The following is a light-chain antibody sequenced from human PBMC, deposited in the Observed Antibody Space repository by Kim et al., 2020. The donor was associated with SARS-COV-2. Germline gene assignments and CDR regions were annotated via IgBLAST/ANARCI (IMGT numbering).Light chain of an antibody. CDR2: GAS. J-gene: IGKJ2*01. CDR3: LQYNSYPYT. Sequence: SASVGDRFTLTCRASQDIRNDLGWYQQKPGKAPKRLIYGASSLPSGVPSRFSGSRSGTEFTLTISSLQPEDFASYYCLQYNSYPYTFGQGTKLEI. V-gene: IGKV1-17*01. CDR1: QDIRND.